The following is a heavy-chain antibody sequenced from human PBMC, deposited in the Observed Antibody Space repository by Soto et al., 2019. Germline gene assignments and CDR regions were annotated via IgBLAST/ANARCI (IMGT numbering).Heavy chain of an antibody. CDR2: INHSGST. J-gene: IGHJ5*01. V-gene: IGHV4-34*01. CDR3: ASFRGRKLILGDS. CDR1: GGSFSGYY. D-gene: IGHD2-8*02. Sequence: SETLSLTCAVYGGSFSGYYWRWIRQPPGKGLEWIGIINHSGSTNYNPSLKSRVTISVDTSKNQFSLKLSSVTAADTAVYYCASFRGRKLILGDSWGQGTLVTVSS.